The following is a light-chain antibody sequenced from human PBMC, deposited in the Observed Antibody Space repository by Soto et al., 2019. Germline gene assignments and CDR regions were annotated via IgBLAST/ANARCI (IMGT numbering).Light chain of an antibody. V-gene: IGKV3-15*01. CDR3: QQFDNWPWT. CDR1: QRVSSN. CDR2: GAS. Sequence: EIVMTQSPATLSVSPGERATLSCRASQRVSSNLVWYQQKPGQAPRLLIYGASTRATGVPARFSGSGSGAEFTLTINSLQSEDFAAYYCQQFDNWPWTFGQGTKVDIK. J-gene: IGKJ2*01.